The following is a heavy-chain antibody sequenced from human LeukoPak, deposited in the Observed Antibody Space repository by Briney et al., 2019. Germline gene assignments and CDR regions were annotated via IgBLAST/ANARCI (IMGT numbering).Heavy chain of an antibody. CDR1: GYTFTSYY. CDR3: ARDLGDPRRVWGKNWFDP. CDR2: INPSGGST. J-gene: IGHJ5*02. V-gene: IGHV1-46*01. Sequence: ASVKVSCKASGYTFTSYYMHWVRQAPGQGLEWMGLINPSGGSTSYAQKFQGRVTMTRDTSISTAYMELSRLRSDDTAVYYCARDLGDPRRVWGKNWFDPWGQGTLVTVSS. D-gene: IGHD3-16*01.